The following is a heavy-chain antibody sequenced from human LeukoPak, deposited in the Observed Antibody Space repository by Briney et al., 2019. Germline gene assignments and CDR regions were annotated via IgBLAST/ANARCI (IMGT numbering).Heavy chain of an antibody. D-gene: IGHD5-12*01. CDR3: AREGPIVAVDY. CDR2: IYTSGST. Sequence: PSETLSLTRTGSGGSISSYYWSWIRQPAGKGLEWIGRIYTSGSTNYNPSLKSRVTMSVETSKNQISLKPSSVTAADPAVYYCAREGPIVAVDYWGQGTLVTVSS. CDR1: GGSISSYY. V-gene: IGHV4-4*07. J-gene: IGHJ4*02.